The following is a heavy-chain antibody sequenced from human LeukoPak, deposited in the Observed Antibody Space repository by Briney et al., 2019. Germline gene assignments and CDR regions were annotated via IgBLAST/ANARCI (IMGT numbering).Heavy chain of an antibody. D-gene: IGHD4-17*01. Sequence: GGSLRLSCAASGFIFSDYYMSWIHQAPGKGLEWISYISSSDNTIFYADSVKGRFTISRDNAKNSLYLQMNSLRAEDTAFYYCARDLTTVTSFDFGGQGTLVTVSS. CDR2: ISSSDNTI. V-gene: IGHV3-11*01. CDR1: GFIFSDYY. J-gene: IGHJ4*02. CDR3: ARDLTTVTSFDF.